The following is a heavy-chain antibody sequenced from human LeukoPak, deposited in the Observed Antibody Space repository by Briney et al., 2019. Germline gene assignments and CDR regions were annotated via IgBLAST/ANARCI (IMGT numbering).Heavy chain of an antibody. CDR3: AREQAGGDLSFDS. D-gene: IGHD3-16*01. J-gene: IGHJ4*02. V-gene: IGHV1-2*02. Sequence: ASMKVSCKASGYTFTGYYMHWVRQAPGQGIEWMGWINPSSGGTNYAQKFQGRVTMTRDTSISTAYMELSRLRSDDTAVYYCAREQAGGDLSFDSWGQGTLVTVAS. CDR2: INPSSGGT. CDR1: GYTFTGYY.